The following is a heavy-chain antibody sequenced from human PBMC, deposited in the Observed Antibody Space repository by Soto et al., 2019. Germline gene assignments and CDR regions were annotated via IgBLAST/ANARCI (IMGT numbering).Heavy chain of an antibody. D-gene: IGHD3-3*01. CDR2: ISGSDGKT. Sequence: GGSLRLSCTTSGFSFASFAMTWVRQAPGKGLEWVATISGSDGKTYYADSVKGRFSISRDTSRNTLYLQMNSLRADDTAIYYCAKWSYLDYWGQGTRVTVYS. J-gene: IGHJ4*02. CDR1: GFSFASFA. CDR3: AKWSYLDY. V-gene: IGHV3-23*01.